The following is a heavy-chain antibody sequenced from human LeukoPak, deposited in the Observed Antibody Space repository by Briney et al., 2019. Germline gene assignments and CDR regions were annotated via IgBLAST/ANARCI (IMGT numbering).Heavy chain of an antibody. CDR1: GDSISSRTYY. J-gene: IGHJ5*02. V-gene: IGHV4-31*03. D-gene: IGHD6-6*01. CDR3: ARDVSSMFPNWFDP. Sequence: KPSETLSLTCSVSGDSISSRTYYWTWIRQHPEKSLEWIGYIWNSGSTNYNPALKSRVTISVDTSKNQFSLKLTSVTAADTAIYYCARDVSSMFPNWFDPWGQGILVIVSS. CDR2: IWNSGST.